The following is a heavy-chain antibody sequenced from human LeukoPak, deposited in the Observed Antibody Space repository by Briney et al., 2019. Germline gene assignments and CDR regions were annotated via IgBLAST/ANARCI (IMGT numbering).Heavy chain of an antibody. V-gene: IGHV3-48*01. CDR2: IYISSSTI. CDR3: VRDGNFDFWSQYYFDY. Sequence: GGSLRLSCAASGFTFSSHSMSWVRQAPGRGLEWVSYIYISSSTIYYAGSVKGRFTISRDNAKNSLYLQMNSLRAEDTAVYYCVRDGNFDFWSQYYFDYWGQGTLVTVSS. CDR1: GFTFSSHS. J-gene: IGHJ4*02. D-gene: IGHD3-3*01.